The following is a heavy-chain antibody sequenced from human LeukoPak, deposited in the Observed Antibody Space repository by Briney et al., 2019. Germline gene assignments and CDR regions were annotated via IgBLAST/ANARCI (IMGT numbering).Heavy chain of an antibody. V-gene: IGHV3-23*01. CDR1: GFTFASHA. D-gene: IGHD5-18*01. CDR2: IFGSGGSP. J-gene: IGHJ4*02. Sequence: GGSLRLSCEASGFTFASHAMYWVRQAPGKGLEWVAGIFGSGGSPHYADSVKGRFTISRDIPRNTVYLQINSLRDEDTAVYYCGKTTVGYSSGQKPAWPVDYWGQGTLVTVSS. CDR3: GKTTVGYSSGQKPAWPVDY.